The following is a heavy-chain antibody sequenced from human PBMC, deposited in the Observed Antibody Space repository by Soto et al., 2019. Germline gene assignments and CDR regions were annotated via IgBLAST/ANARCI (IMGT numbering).Heavy chain of an antibody. D-gene: IGHD3-16*01. CDR1: GGSISSSNYY. CDR3: ASPTLGAFDI. Sequence: SETLSLTCTVSGGSISSSNYYWGWIRQPPGKGLEWIGSIYYSGSTSYNSSLKSRVTISVDTSKNQFSLRLRSVTAADTAVYYCASPTLGAFDIWGQGTMVTVSS. J-gene: IGHJ3*02. CDR2: IYYSGST. V-gene: IGHV4-39*01.